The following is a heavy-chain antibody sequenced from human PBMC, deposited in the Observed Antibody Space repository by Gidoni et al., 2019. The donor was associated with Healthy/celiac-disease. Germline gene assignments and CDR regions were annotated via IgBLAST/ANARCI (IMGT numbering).Heavy chain of an antibody. J-gene: IGHJ4*02. CDR1: GYTFTSYY. Sequence: QVQLVPSGAEVKKPGASVKVSCKASGYTFTSYYMHWVRQAPGQGLEWMGIINPSGGSTSYAQKFQGRVTMTRDTSTSTVYMELSSLRSEDTAVYYCARDRDYDFWSGNPSFDYWGQGTLVTVSS. CDR2: INPSGGST. V-gene: IGHV1-46*01. CDR3: ARDRDYDFWSGNPSFDY. D-gene: IGHD3-3*01.